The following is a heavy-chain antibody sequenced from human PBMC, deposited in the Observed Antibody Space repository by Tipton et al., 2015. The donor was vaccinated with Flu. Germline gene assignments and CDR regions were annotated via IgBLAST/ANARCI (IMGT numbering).Heavy chain of an antibody. CDR1: GVSISSSGLY. V-gene: IGHV4-39*07. Sequence: TLSLTCTVSGVSISSSGLYWGWIRQPPGKGLEWIANIHESGSTHFHPSLKSRVTISLDTSKNQFYLEMTSATAADTAMYYCAREGVPSLGWNPDYWGQGTQVTVSS. CDR3: AREGVPSLGWNPDY. CDR2: IHESGST. D-gene: IGHD1-1*01. J-gene: IGHJ4*02.